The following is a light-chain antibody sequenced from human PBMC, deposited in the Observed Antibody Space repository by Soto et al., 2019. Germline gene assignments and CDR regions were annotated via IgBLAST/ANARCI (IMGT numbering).Light chain of an antibody. CDR1: QSVDSY. V-gene: IGKV3-11*01. J-gene: IGKJ3*01. CDR3: QQRSTFFT. Sequence: EIVLTQSPTTLSLSPGDRATLSCRASQSVDSYLAWYQHKPGQAPRLLIYDASNRAAGIPARFSGSGSGTDLTLSISSLEPEDFAVYYCQQRSTFFTFGPGTTVDI. CDR2: DAS.